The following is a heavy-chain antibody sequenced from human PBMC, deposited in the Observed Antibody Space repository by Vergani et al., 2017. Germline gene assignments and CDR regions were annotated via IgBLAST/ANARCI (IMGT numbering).Heavy chain of an antibody. CDR3: AKTAETTVTAAVDY. J-gene: IGHJ4*02. CDR1: GYSISSGYY. V-gene: IGHV4-38-2*01. CDR2: IYQSGST. Sequence: QVQLQESGPGLVKPSETLSLTCAVSGYSISSGYYWGWIRQPPGKGLEWIGSIYQSGSTYYNPSLKSRVTISVDTSKNQFSLKLSSVTAADTAVYYCAKTAETTVTAAVDYWGQGTLVTVSS. D-gene: IGHD4-17*01.